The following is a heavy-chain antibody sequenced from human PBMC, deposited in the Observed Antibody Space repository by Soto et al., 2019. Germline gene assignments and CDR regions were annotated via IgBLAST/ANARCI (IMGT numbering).Heavy chain of an antibody. V-gene: IGHV3-33*01. CDR3: ARDAISLFDP. Sequence: QVQLVESGGGVVQPGRSLRLSCAASGFTFSSYGMHWVRQAPGKGLEWVAVIWYDGSNKYYADSVKGRFTISRDNSKNTLYLQMNSVRAEDTAVYYCARDAISLFDPWGQGTLVTVSS. D-gene: IGHD3-9*01. CDR1: GFTFSSYG. CDR2: IWYDGSNK. J-gene: IGHJ5*02.